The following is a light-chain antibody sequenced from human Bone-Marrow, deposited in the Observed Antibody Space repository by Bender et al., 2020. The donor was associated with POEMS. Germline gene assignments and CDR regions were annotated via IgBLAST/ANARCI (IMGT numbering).Light chain of an antibody. CDR1: SSDVGSYNL. Sequence: QSALTQPASVSGSPGQSITISCTGTSSDVGSYNLVSWYQQHPGKAPKLMIYEVSERPSGVSGRFSGSKSGNTASLTISGLQSVDEGDYYCCSYAGFRVFVFGPGTKVSVL. CDR2: EVS. J-gene: IGLJ1*01. V-gene: IGLV2-23*02. CDR3: CSYAGFRVFV.